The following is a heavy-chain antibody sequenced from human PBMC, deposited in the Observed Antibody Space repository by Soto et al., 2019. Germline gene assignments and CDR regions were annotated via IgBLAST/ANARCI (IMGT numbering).Heavy chain of an antibody. V-gene: IGHV3-11*01. CDR2: ISSSGSTI. CDR3: ARVGCSSTSCYAFYYYYMDV. J-gene: IGHJ6*03. CDR1: GFTFSDYY. D-gene: IGHD2-2*01. Sequence: QVQLVESGGGLVKPGGSLRLSCAASGFTFSDYYMSWIRQAPGKGLEWVSYISSSGSTIYYADSVKGRFTISRDNAKNSLYLQMNSLRAEDTAVYYCARVGCSSTSCYAFYYYYMDVWGKGTTVTVSS.